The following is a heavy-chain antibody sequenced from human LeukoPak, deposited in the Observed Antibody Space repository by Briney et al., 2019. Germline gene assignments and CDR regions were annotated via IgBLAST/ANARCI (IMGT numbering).Heavy chain of an antibody. Sequence: AASVTVSCKASGYTFTSYYTHWVRQAPGQGLEWMGIINPSGGSTSYAQKFQGRVTMTRDTSTSTVYMELSSLRSEDTAVYYCARERKVGASIDYWGQGTLVTVSS. CDR1: GYTFTSYY. V-gene: IGHV1-46*01. D-gene: IGHD1-26*01. CDR3: ARERKVGASIDY. CDR2: INPSGGST. J-gene: IGHJ4*02.